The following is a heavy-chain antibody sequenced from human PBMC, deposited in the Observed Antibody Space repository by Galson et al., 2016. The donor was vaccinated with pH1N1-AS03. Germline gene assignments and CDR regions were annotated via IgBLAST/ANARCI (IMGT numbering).Heavy chain of an antibody. CDR2: MNPDSGNT. CDR3: AREGAGGGLPDWKGQTSSYYYGVDD. J-gene: IGHJ6*04. CDR1: GYTFTTYD. D-gene: IGHD2-2*01. V-gene: IGHV1-8*03. Sequence: SVKVSCKASGYTFTTYDINWVRQAPGQGLEWMGWMNPDSGNTGYAPSFQGRVTITRDTSISTAYMELSSVTAAATAVYYCAREGAGGGLPDWKGQTSSYYYGVDDWGKGTTVTVSS.